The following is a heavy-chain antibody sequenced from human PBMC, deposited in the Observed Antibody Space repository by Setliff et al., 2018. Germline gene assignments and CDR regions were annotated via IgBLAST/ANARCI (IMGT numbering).Heavy chain of an antibody. CDR1: GASINSLSW. CDR2: IYHDGND. V-gene: IGHV4-4*02. CDR3: AKGGGRYHSDS. D-gene: IGHD1-1*01. Sequence: PSETLSLTCTVPGASINSLSWWSWVRQPPGKGLEWIGEIYHDGNDKYTPSVHYSPSLKSRVTISIDKSNNQFSLKLTSRTAAATAVYYCAKGGGRYHSDSWGQGSLVTVSS. J-gene: IGHJ4*02.